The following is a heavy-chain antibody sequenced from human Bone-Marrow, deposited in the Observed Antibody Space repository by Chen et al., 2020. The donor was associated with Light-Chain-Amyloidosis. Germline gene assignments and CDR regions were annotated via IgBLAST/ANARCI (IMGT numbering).Heavy chain of an antibody. CDR2: IMPRFCTS. D-gene: IGHD3-10*01. Sequence: VHLVQSGAELRRPGSSVKISCRASGDSLNNFAVSWVRQAPGQPFDWMGVIMPRFCTSNSAQRFQGRVTFTAATDTAFMELRSLTVEDTALYYCARRSGAGGYFESWGQGTLVTVSS. CDR3: ARRSGAGGYFES. CDR1: GDSLNNFA. V-gene: IGHV1-69*12. J-gene: IGHJ4*02.